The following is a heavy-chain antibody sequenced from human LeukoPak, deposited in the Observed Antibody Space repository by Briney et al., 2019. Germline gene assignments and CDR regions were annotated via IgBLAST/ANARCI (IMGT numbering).Heavy chain of an antibody. CDR2: ISGNGATT. J-gene: IGHJ4*02. CDR3: ARGRQGRGVN. CDR1: GFTFNNYA. V-gene: IGHV3-23*01. D-gene: IGHD3-10*01. Sequence: GGSLRLSCAASGFTFNNYAMSWVRQAPGKGLEWVSAISGNGATTFYADSVKGRFTISRHNSKNTLYLQMNSLRAEDTAVYYCARGRQGRGVNWGQGTLVTVSS.